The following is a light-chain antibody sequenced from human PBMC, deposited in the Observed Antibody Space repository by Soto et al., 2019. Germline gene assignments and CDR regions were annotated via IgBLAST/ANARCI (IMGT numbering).Light chain of an antibody. CDR2: DAS. CDR3: QQRSNWQIT. V-gene: IGKV3-11*01. CDR1: QSVSSY. J-gene: IGKJ5*01. Sequence: EIVLTQSPATLSLSPGERATLSCRASQSVSSYLAWYQQKPGQAPRLLIYDASNRATGIPARFSGSGSGTDFTLTISSLEPEDFAVYYCQQRSNWQITVGQGTRLEI.